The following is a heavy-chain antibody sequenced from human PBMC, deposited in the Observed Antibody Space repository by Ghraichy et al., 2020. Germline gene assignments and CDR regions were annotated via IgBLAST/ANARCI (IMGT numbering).Heavy chain of an antibody. Sequence: GGSLRLSCAASGFTFSDYYMSWIRQAPGKGLEWVSYISSSGSTIYYADSVKGRFTISRDNAKNSLYLQMNSLRAEDTAVYYCARGQYCSSTSCYFNWYFDLWGRGTLVTVSS. J-gene: IGHJ2*01. D-gene: IGHD2-2*01. V-gene: IGHV3-11*01. CDR2: ISSSGSTI. CDR3: ARGQYCSSTSCYFNWYFDL. CDR1: GFTFSDYY.